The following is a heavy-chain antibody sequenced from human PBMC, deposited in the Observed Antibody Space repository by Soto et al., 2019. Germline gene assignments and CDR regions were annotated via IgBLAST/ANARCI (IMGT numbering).Heavy chain of an antibody. Sequence: EVQLVESGGGLVKPGGSLRLSCAASGFTFSSYSMNWVRQAPGKGLEWVSSISSSSSYIYYADSVKGRFTISRDNAKNSLYLQMNSLRADDTAVHYCASKAGTWALDYWGQGTLVTVSS. CDR2: ISSSSSYI. J-gene: IGHJ4*02. V-gene: IGHV3-21*01. CDR1: GFTFSSYS. CDR3: ASKAGTWALDY. D-gene: IGHD6-13*01.